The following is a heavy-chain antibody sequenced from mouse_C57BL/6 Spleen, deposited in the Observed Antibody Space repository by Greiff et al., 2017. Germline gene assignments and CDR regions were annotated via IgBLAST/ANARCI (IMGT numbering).Heavy chain of an antibody. Sequence: QVQLQQPGAELVKPGASVNVSCKASGYTFTSYWMHWVKQRPGQGLEWIGRIHPSDSDTNYNQKFKGKATLTVDKSSSTAYMQLSSLTSEDSAVYYCATPSNTLNIDYWGQGTTLTVSS. J-gene: IGHJ2*01. D-gene: IGHD4-1*01. CDR3: ATPSNTLNIDY. CDR1: GYTFTSYW. CDR2: IHPSDSDT. V-gene: IGHV1-74*01.